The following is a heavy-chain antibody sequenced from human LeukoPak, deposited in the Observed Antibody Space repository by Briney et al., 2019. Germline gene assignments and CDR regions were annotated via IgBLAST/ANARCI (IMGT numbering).Heavy chain of an antibody. Sequence: GASVKVSCKASGYTFTSYGISWVRQAPGQGLEWMGWISAYNGNTNYAQKLQGRVTMTTDTSTSTAYMELRSLRSDDTAVYYCARVFPDSSSYYFDYWGQGTLVTVSS. CDR3: ARVFPDSSSYYFDY. V-gene: IGHV1-18*01. CDR1: GYTFTSYG. D-gene: IGHD6-6*01. CDR2: ISAYNGNT. J-gene: IGHJ4*02.